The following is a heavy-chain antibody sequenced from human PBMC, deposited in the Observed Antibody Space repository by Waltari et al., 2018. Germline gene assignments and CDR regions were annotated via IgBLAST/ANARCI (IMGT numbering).Heavy chain of an antibody. J-gene: IGHJ6*02. Sequence: QVQLQPWGAGLLKPSDTLSLTCAVSGGSFSGYYWRLTPPPPGKGLEWIGEINQSGSTNYNPSLKSRVTISVDTSKNQFSLKLSSVTAADTAVYYCASLRAARRLNYYYYGMDVWGQGTTVTVSS. V-gene: IGHV4-34*01. D-gene: IGHD6-13*01. CDR2: INQSGST. CDR1: GGSFSGYY. CDR3: ASLRAARRLNYYYYGMDV.